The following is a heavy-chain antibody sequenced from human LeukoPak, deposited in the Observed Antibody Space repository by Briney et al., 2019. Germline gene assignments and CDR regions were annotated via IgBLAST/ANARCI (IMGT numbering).Heavy chain of an antibody. D-gene: IGHD3-10*01. Sequence: ASVKVSCKPSGYSFTSFGISWVRQAPGQGLEWMGWISAFNGITNYAQKVQDRINVTTDTSSSTAYMELTSLTSDDTAVYYCARERYGSGSWWDSWGQGTLVIVSS. CDR1: GYSFTSFG. CDR3: ARERYGSGSWWDS. CDR2: ISAFNGIT. V-gene: IGHV1-18*01. J-gene: IGHJ5*02.